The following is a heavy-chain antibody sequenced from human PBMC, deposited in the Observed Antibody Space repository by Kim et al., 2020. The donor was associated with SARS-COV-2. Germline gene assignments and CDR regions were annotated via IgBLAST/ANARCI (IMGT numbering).Heavy chain of an antibody. V-gene: IGHV1-69*04. D-gene: IGHD6-6*01. CDR1: GGTFSSYA. CDR2: IIPILGIA. Sequence: SVKVSCKASGGTFSSYAISWVRQAPGQGLEWMGRIIPILGIANYAQKFQGRVTITADKSTSTAYMELSSLRSEDTAVYYCARGGSSSSTLDYWGQGTLVTVSS. CDR3: ARGGSSSSTLDY. J-gene: IGHJ4*02.